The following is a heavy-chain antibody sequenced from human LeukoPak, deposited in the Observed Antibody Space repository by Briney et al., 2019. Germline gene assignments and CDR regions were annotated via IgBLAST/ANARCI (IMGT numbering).Heavy chain of an antibody. CDR2: IFYSGTT. CDR1: GVATSSSNYY. J-gene: IGHJ4*02. D-gene: IGHD4-23*01. CDR3: ARLSNYGGHSGDGY. V-gene: IGHV4-39*01. Sequence: SETLSLTCTVSGVATSSSNYYWAWIRQPPGKGLEWMGSIFYSGTTHYNPSLKSRVTISVDTSKNQFSLKLSSVTAADTAVYYCARLSNYGGHSGDGYWGQGTLVTVSS.